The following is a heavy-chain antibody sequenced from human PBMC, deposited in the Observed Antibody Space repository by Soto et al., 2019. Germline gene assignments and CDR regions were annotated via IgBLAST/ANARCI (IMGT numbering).Heavy chain of an antibody. V-gene: IGHV3-30-3*01. CDR3: ARVSAREYYYGMDV. CDR2: ISNDGNKI. CDR1: GFTFTSYV. Sequence: LRLSCEVSGFTFTSYVMHWVRQAPGKGLEWVAVISNDGNKIYYADSVKGRLTISRDNSKNTLYLQMNSLIIEDTAVYYCARVSAREYYYGMDVWGQGTTVTVSS. D-gene: IGHD3-10*01. J-gene: IGHJ6*02.